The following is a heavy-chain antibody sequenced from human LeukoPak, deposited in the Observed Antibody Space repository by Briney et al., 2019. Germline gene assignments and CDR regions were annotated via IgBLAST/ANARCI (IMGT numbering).Heavy chain of an antibody. CDR3: ANIAAAAFFDY. V-gene: IGHV3-23*01. D-gene: IGHD6-13*01. CDR2: ISGSGART. J-gene: IGHJ4*02. CDR1: GFIFSKYA. Sequence: GGSLRLSCAASGFIFSKYAMTWVRQVPGEGMEWVSTISGSGARTHYADSVKGRFTISRDNSKNTLYLQMNSLRAEDTAVYYCANIAAAAFFDYWGQGTLVTVSS.